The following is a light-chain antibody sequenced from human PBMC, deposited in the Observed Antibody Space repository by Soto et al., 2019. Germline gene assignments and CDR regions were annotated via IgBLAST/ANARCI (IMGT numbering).Light chain of an antibody. Sequence: EIVLTQSPGTLSLSPGERATLSCRASPSVTSTYLAWYQQKLGQAPRLLIYGATSRATGIPDRFSGSGSGTDFTLTISRLEPEDFAVYYCQQYGSSPLTFGGGTKVEIK. CDR3: QQYGSSPLT. CDR2: GAT. CDR1: PSVTSTY. V-gene: IGKV3-20*01. J-gene: IGKJ4*01.